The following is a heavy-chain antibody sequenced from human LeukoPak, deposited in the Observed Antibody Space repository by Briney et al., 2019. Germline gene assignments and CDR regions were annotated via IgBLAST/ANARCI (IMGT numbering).Heavy chain of an antibody. CDR3: SVSLDS. V-gene: IGHV3-7*01. CDR2: IKQDGSEK. J-gene: IGHJ4*02. Sequence: GGSLRLSCAASGFTFRSYGMHWVRQAPGKGLEWVANIKQDGSEKYYVDSVKGRFTISRDNAKNSLYLQVNSVRVEDTAVYYCSVSLDSWGQGTLVTVSA. CDR1: GFTFRSYG.